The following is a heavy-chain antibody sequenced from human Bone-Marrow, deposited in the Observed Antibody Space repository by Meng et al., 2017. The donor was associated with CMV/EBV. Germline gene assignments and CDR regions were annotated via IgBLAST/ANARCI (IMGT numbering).Heavy chain of an antibody. J-gene: IGHJ6*02. CDR2: ISSSSSTI. CDR3: ARDLEAYDSWSGYNYYYYGMDV. CDR1: GFTFSSYS. D-gene: IGHD3-3*01. Sequence: GESLKISCAASGFTFSSYSMNWVRQAPGKGLEWVSYISSSSSTIYYADSVKGRFTISRDNAKNSLYLQMNSLRAEDTAVYYCARDLEAYDSWSGYNYYYYGMDVWGQGTTVTVSS. V-gene: IGHV3-48*04.